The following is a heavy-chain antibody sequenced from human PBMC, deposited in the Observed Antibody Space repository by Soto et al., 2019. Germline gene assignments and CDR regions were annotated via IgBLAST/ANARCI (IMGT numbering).Heavy chain of an antibody. D-gene: IGHD6-19*01. Sequence: ESGGGLVQPGGSLRLSCAASGFTFSSYAMSWVRQAPGKGLEWVPAISGSGGSTYYADSVKGRFTISRDNSKNTLYLQMNSQRAENTAVYDCATGYCSGWTGVFGYYSYYMDVWGKGTTVTVSS. CDR3: ATGYCSGWTGVFGYYSYYMDV. V-gene: IGHV3-23*01. J-gene: IGHJ6*03. CDR1: GFTFSSYA. CDR2: ISGSGGST.